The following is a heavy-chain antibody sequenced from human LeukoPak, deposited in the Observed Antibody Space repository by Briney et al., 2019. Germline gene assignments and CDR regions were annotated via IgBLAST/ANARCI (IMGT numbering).Heavy chain of an antibody. J-gene: IGHJ4*02. CDR3: AHGAMYQLDY. D-gene: IGHD2-2*01. CDR1: GFTFSNYG. Sequence: PGGSLRLSCAASGFTFSNYGMSWVRQAPGKGLEWVSSISGSGGSTYYADSVKGRFTISGDNSRNTLFLQMNSLRAEDTAVYYCAHGAMYQLDYWGQGTLVTVSS. CDR2: ISGSGGST. V-gene: IGHV3-23*01.